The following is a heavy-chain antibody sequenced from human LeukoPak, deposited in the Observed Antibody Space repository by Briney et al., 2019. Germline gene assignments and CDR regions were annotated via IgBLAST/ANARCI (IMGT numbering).Heavy chain of an antibody. CDR2: ISDSGGRT. CDR3: AKRGVVIRVILVGFHKEAYYFDS. J-gene: IGHJ4*02. V-gene: IGHV3-23*01. CDR1: GITLSNYG. D-gene: IGHD3-22*01. Sequence: GSLRLSCAVSGITLSNYGMSWVRQAPGKRLEWVAGISDSGGRTNYADSVKGRFTISRDNSKNTLYLQMNSLRAEDTAVYFCAKRGVVIRVILVGFHKEAYYFDSWGQGALVTVSS.